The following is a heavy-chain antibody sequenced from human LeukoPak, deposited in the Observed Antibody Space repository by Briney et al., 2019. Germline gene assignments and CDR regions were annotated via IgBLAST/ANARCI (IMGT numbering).Heavy chain of an antibody. CDR3: ARELEVADNFDY. CDR2: ISSSGSAI. CDR1: GFTFRSYG. V-gene: IGHV3-48*04. J-gene: IGHJ4*02. D-gene: IGHD6-19*01. Sequence: GRSLRLSCAASGFTFRSYGMHWVRQAPGKGLEWISYISSSGSAIYYADSVKGRFTISRDNAKNSLYLQMNSLRAEDTAVYYCARELEVADNFDYWGQGTLVTVSS.